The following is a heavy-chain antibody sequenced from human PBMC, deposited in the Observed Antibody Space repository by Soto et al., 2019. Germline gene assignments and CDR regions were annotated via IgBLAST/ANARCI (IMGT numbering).Heavy chain of an antibody. D-gene: IGHD6-19*01. J-gene: IGHJ6*02. CDR2: IDPSDSYT. Sequence: PGESLKISCKGSGYSFTSYWISWVRQMPGKGLEWMGRIDPSDSYTNYSPSFQGHVTISADKSISTAYLQWSSLKASDTAMYYCARIGVAGQGDYYGMDVWGQGTKVTVSS. CDR3: ARIGVAGQGDYYGMDV. CDR1: GYSFTSYW. V-gene: IGHV5-10-1*01.